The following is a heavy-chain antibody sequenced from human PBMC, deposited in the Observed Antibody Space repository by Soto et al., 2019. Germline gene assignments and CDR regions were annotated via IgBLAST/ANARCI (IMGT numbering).Heavy chain of an antibody. CDR2: ISYDGSYK. CDR3: AKQRGFTYGPGPFDY. CDR1: VFTFSSYG. Sequence: GGSLRLSCAAFVFTFSSYGMHWVRQAPGKGLESVAAISYDGSYKYYADSVKGRFTISRDNSKNTLFLEVDSLRADDTAVYYCAKQRGFTYGPGPFDYWGQGTLVTVSS. J-gene: IGHJ4*02. D-gene: IGHD5-18*01. V-gene: IGHV3-30*18.